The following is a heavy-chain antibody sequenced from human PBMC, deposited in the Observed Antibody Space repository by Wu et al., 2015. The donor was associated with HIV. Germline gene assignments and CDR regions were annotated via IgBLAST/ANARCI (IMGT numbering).Heavy chain of an antibody. J-gene: IGHJ6*02. CDR3: AGRIITIILTVYYYGMDV. Sequence: QVQLVQSGADVKKPGASVKVSCKASGYTFTGYYMHWVRQAPGQGLEWMGIINPSGGSTSYAQKFQGRVTMTRDTSTSTVYMELSSLRSEDTAVYYCAGRIITIILTVYYYGMDVVGPRGPRSPSP. CDR1: GYTFTGYY. CDR2: INPSGGST. D-gene: IGHD3-9*01. V-gene: IGHV1-46*01.